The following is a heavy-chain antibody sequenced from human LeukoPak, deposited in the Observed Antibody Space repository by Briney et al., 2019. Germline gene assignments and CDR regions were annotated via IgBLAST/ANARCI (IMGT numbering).Heavy chain of an antibody. D-gene: IGHD3-10*01. J-gene: IGHJ3*02. Sequence: SVKVSCKASGGTFSSYAISWVRQAPGQGLEWMGRIIPILAIANYAQKFQGRVTITADKSTSTAYMELSSLRSEDTAVYYCASRRCEGCGAGAATDAFDIWGQGTMVTVSS. V-gene: IGHV1-69*04. CDR3: ASRRCEGCGAGAATDAFDI. CDR1: GGTFSSYA. CDR2: IIPILAIA.